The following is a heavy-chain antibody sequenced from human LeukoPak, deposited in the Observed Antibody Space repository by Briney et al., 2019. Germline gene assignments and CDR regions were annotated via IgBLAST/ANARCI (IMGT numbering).Heavy chain of an antibody. CDR2: IIPIFGIA. D-gene: IGHD1-26*01. V-gene: IGHV1-69*04. J-gene: IGHJ4*02. Sequence: GASVKVSCKASGVTFSSYAISWVRQAPGQGLEWMGRIIPIFGIANYAQKFQGRVTITADKSTSTAYMELSSLRSEDTAVYYCARDGGGWELLPPDYWGQGTLVTVSS. CDR1: GVTFSSYA. CDR3: ARDGGGWELLPPDY.